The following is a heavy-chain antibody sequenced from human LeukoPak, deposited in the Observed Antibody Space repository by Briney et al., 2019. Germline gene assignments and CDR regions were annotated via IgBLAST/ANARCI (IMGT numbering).Heavy chain of an antibody. CDR1: GYSFTSYW. Sequence: GESLKISCKGSGYSFTSYWIGWVRQMPGKGLEWMGTIYPGDSDTRYSPSFQGQVTISADKYISTAYLQWSSLKASDTAMYYCARNIAVAGTDWFDPWGQGTLVTVSS. V-gene: IGHV5-51*01. D-gene: IGHD6-19*01. J-gene: IGHJ5*02. CDR3: ARNIAVAGTDWFDP. CDR2: IYPGDSDT.